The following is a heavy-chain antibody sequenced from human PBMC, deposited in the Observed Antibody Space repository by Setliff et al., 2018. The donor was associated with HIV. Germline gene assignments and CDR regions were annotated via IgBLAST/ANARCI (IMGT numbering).Heavy chain of an antibody. V-gene: IGHV4-39*07. Sequence: SETLSLTCTVSGGSISSSSYYWGWIRQPPGKGLEWIGSIYYSGSTYYNRSLKSRVTISLDTSKNQFSLKLSSVTAADTAVHYCANTKGVPGLFDYWGQGILVTVS. J-gene: IGHJ4*02. D-gene: IGHD2-8*01. CDR1: GGSISSSSYY. CDR2: IYYSGST. CDR3: ANTKGVPGLFDY.